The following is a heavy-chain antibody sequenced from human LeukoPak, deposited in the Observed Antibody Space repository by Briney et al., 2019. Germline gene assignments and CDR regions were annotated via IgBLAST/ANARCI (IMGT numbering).Heavy chain of an antibody. Sequence: AGGSLRLSCAASGFTVSSNYMSWVRQAPGKGLEWVAVISYDGSNKYYADSVKGRFTNSRDNSKNTLYVQMNSLRAEDTAVYYCAKDRGFGVFFQYYFDYWGQGTLVTVSS. D-gene: IGHD3-10*01. CDR1: GFTVSSNY. CDR2: ISYDGSNK. CDR3: AKDRGFGVFFQYYFDY. J-gene: IGHJ4*02. V-gene: IGHV3-30*18.